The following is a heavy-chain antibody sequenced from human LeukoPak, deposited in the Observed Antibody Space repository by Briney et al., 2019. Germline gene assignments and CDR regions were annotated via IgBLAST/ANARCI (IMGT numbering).Heavy chain of an antibody. D-gene: IGHD3-10*01. J-gene: IGHJ4*02. V-gene: IGHV3-53*01. CDR1: GFTVSSNY. CDR3: ARALWFGEFLFDY. CDR2: IYSGGST. Sequence: PGESLRLSCAASGFTVSSNYMSWVRQAPGKGLEWVSVIYSGGSTYYADSVKGRFTISRDNSKNTLYLQMNSLRAEDTAVYYCARALWFGEFLFDYWGQGTLVTVSS.